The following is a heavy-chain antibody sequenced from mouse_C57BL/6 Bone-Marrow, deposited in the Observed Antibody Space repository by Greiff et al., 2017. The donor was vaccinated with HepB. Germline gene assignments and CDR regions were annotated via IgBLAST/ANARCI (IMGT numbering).Heavy chain of an antibody. Sequence: VQRVESGPGLVQPSQSLSITCTVSGFSLTSYGVHWVRQPPGKGLEWLGVIWSGGSTDYNAAFISRLSISKDNSKSQVFFKMNSLQADDTAIYYCAKNPHYYGSSYPVYFDYWGQGTTLTVSS. CDR1: GFSLTSYG. V-gene: IGHV2-4*01. D-gene: IGHD1-1*01. CDR3: AKNPHYYGSSYPVYFDY. J-gene: IGHJ2*01. CDR2: IWSGGST.